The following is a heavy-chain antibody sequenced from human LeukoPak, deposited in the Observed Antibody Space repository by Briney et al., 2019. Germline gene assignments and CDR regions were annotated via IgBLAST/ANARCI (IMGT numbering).Heavy chain of an antibody. J-gene: IGHJ4*02. V-gene: IGHV4-39*02. Sequence: SQTLSLTCTVSGGSISSDRYSWGWIRQPPGKGLEWIGSIYYSGSTYYNPSLKSRVTISVDTSKNQFSLKLSSVTAADTAVYYCARDEMAIVDYWGQGTLVTVSS. D-gene: IGHD5-24*01. CDR1: GGSISSDRYS. CDR2: IYYSGST. CDR3: ARDEMAIVDY.